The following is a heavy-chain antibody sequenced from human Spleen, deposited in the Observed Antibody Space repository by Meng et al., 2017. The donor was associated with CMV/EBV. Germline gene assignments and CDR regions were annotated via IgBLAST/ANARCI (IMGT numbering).Heavy chain of an antibody. V-gene: IGHV1-69*02. D-gene: IGHD3-10*01. CDR1: GGTFSSYT. CDR2: IIPILGIA. J-gene: IGHJ6*02. Sequence: SVKVSCKASGGTFSSYTISWVRQAPGQGLEWMGRIIPILGIANYAQKFQGRVTITADKSASTAYMELSSLRSEDTAVYCCARGESGRGRMDVWGQGTTVTVSS. CDR3: ARGESGRGRMDV.